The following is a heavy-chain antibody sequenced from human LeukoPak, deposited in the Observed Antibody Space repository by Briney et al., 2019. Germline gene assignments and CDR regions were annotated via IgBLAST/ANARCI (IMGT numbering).Heavy chain of an antibody. J-gene: IGHJ4*02. CDR3: ATGWGGFDY. V-gene: IGHV3-15*01. CDR2: IKSKTDGGTT. D-gene: IGHD3-10*01. Sequence: GGSLRLSCAASGFTFSDAWMSWVRQAPGKGLEWVGLIKSKTDGGTTDYAAPVKGRFTISRDDSKNMLYLQMNSLKTEDTAVYFCATGWGGFDYWGQGTLVTVSS. CDR1: GFTFSDAW.